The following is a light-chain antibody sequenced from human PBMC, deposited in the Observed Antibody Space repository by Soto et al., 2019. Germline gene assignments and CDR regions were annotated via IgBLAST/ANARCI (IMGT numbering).Light chain of an antibody. CDR3: QQYGSSGT. CDR1: QSVSNNY. Sequence: ELVLTQSPGTQSLSPGERDKLSCRASQSVSNNYLAWYQQKPGQAPRLLIYGASNRATGIPDRFSGSGSGTDFTLTISRLEPEDFAVYYCQQYGSSGTFGQGTKVDIK. CDR2: GAS. J-gene: IGKJ1*01. V-gene: IGKV3-20*01.